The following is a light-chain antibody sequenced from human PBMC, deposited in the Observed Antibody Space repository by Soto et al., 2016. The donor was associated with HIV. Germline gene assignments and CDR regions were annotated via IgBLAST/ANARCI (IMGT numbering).Light chain of an antibody. CDR1: NIGSKS. CDR3: DSRDSSGNHLI. CDR2: DDS. Sequence: SYELTQSPSVSVAPGKTARIACGGNNIGSKSVHWYQQKPGQAPVLVVYDDSDRPSGIPDRFSGSTSGNTASLTITGAQAEDEADYYCDSRDSSGNHLIFGGGTKLTVL. J-gene: IGLJ2*01. V-gene: IGLV3-21*01.